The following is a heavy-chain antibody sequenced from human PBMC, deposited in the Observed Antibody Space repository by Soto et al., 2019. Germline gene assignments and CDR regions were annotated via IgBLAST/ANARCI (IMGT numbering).Heavy chain of an antibody. CDR1: GGSFSGYY. Sequence: SETLSLTCAVYGGSFSGYYWSWIRQPPGKGLEWIGEINHSGSTNYNPSLKSRVTISVDTSKNQSSLKLSSVTAADTAVYYCARAGSFGYYYYGMDVWGQGTTVTVSS. V-gene: IGHV4-34*01. J-gene: IGHJ6*02. D-gene: IGHD3-10*01. CDR3: ARAGSFGYYYYGMDV. CDR2: INHSGST.